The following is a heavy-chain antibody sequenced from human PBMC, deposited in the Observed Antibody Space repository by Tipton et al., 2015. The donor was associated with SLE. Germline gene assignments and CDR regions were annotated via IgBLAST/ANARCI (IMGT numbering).Heavy chain of an antibody. Sequence: TLSLTCTVSGGSISSYYWSWIRQPPGKGLEWIGYIYTSGSTNYNPSLKSRVTISVDTSKNQFSLKLSSVTAADTAVYYCARAGGGYWGQGTLVTVSS. J-gene: IGHJ4*02. D-gene: IGHD3-10*01. CDR3: ARAGGGY. V-gene: IGHV4-4*08. CDR2: IYTSGST. CDR1: GGSISSYY.